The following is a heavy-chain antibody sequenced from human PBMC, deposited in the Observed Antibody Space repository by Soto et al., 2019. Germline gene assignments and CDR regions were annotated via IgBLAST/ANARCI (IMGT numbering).Heavy chain of an antibody. J-gene: IGHJ6*02. CDR2: IYYSGNT. D-gene: IGHD2-2*03. CDR1: GGSISRGGYY. CDR3: ARVDIVLVPGWTNYYYCMDV. Sequence: QVQLQESGPGLVKPSQTLSLTCTVSGGSISRGGYYWSWIRQHPGKGLEWIGYIYYSGNTYSNPSLRSRVTMSVDTSKNHFSLKLNSVTAADTAVYYCARVDIVLVPGWTNYYYCMDVWGQGTTVTVSS. V-gene: IGHV4-31*03.